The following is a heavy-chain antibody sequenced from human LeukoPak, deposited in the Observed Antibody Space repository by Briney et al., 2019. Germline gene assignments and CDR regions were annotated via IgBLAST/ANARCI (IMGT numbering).Heavy chain of an antibody. Sequence: GGSLRLSCAASGFTFSSYSMNWVRQAPGKGLEWVSSIRSSSSYIYYADSVKGRFTISRDNAKNSLYLQMNSLRAEDTAVYYCARAWWFGEYLDYWGQGTLVTVSS. CDR2: IRSSSSYI. D-gene: IGHD3-10*01. V-gene: IGHV3-21*01. CDR3: ARAWWFGEYLDY. CDR1: GFTFSSYS. J-gene: IGHJ4*02.